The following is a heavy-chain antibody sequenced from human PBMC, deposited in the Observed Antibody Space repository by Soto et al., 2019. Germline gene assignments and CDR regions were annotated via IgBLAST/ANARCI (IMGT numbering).Heavy chain of an antibody. D-gene: IGHD2-21*01. V-gene: IGHV3-7*01. J-gene: IGHJ4*02. Sequence: EVQLVESGRGLVQPGGSLRLSCEASGFMFSAYWMSWVRQDPRKGLEWVATISGGASDKFYVDSVKGRFTISRDDAKNSLYLQMNSLIDADTAVYYCVREDWHRSDHSGQGTLVTVSS. CDR2: ISGGASDK. CDR1: GFMFSAYW. CDR3: VREDWHRSDH.